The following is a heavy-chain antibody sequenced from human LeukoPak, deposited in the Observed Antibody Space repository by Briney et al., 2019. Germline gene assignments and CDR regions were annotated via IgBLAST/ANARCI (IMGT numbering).Heavy chain of an antibody. CDR1: GYSFTSYW. V-gene: IGHV5-51*01. J-gene: IGHJ4*02. CDR3: ARQTAMGRSGDY. D-gene: IGHD5-18*01. Sequence: GESLKISCKASGYSFTSYWIGWVRQMPGKGLEWMGIIDPSDSDTRYTPSFQGQVTISADKSLTTAYLQWNSLKASDTAMYYCARQTAMGRSGDYWGQETLVIVSS. CDR2: IDPSDSDT.